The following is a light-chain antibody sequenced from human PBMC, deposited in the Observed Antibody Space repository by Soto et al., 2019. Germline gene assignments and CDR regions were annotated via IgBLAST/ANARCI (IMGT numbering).Light chain of an antibody. CDR2: KAS. J-gene: IGKJ1*01. CDR1: QSISSW. CDR3: QQYYSHWT. V-gene: IGKV1-5*03. Sequence: DIQMTQSPSTLSASVGDRVTITCRASQSISSWLAWYQQKPGKAPNRPIYKASSLGSGVPSRFSGSGSGTEFTLTINSLQPDDFATYYCQQYYSHWTFGQGTKVEI.